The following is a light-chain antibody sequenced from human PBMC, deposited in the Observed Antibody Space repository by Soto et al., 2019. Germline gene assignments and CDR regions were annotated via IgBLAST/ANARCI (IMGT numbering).Light chain of an antibody. CDR1: TSDIGAYNY. Sequence: QSALAQAASVSGSPGQSITISCTGTTSDIGAYNYVSWYQHHPGKAPKVMIYDVSNRPSGVSIRFSGSKSGTTASLTISGLRGGEGGCYYCRLFSRRSTLLIFGGGNQLNVL. CDR3: RLFSRRSTLLI. CDR2: DVS. J-gene: IGLJ2*01. V-gene: IGLV2-14*03.